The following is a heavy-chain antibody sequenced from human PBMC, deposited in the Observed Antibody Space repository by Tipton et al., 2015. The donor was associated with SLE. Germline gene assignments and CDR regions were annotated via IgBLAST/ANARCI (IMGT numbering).Heavy chain of an antibody. CDR3: ARDRGGLVDTGMMEY. CDR1: GFTFKNYA. J-gene: IGHJ4*02. Sequence: SLRLSCAASGFTFKNYAMHWVRQVPGKGLEWGSGIGWNSGSIGYVDSVKGRFTISRDNAKDSLYLQMNSLRVEDTALYYCARDRGGLVDTGMMEYWGQGTLVTVSS. V-gene: IGHV3-9*01. D-gene: IGHD5-18*01. CDR2: IGWNSGSI.